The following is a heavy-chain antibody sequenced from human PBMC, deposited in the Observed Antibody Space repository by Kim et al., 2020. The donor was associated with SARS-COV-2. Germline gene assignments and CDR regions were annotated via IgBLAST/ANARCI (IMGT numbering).Heavy chain of an antibody. J-gene: IGHJ3*02. CDR3: ARDGVYCSSTSCDAFDI. D-gene: IGHD2-2*01. Sequence: GKGRFTISRDNAKNSLYLQMNSLRAEDTAVYYCARDGVYCSSTSCDAFDIWGQGTMVTVSS. V-gene: IGHV3-11*06.